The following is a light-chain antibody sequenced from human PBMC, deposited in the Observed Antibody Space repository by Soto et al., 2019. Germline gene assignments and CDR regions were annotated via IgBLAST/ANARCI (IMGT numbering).Light chain of an antibody. J-gene: IGKJ2*01. CDR1: QSISSW. Sequence: DIQMTQSPSTLSASVGDRVTITCRASQSISSWLAWYQQKPGKAPKLLIYDASSLESGVPSRFSGSGSGTGITLTISSLQPDDFATYYCQQYNSYSVYTFGQGTKLEIK. CDR3: QQYNSYSVYT. CDR2: DAS. V-gene: IGKV1-5*01.